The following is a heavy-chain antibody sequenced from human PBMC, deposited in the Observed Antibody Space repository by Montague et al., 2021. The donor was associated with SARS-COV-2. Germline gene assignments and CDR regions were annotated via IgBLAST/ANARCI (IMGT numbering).Heavy chain of an antibody. D-gene: IGHD5-18*01. V-gene: IGHV4-34*01. CDR1: GGSFSGYY. CDR3: ARGGGYSYGALDY. CDR2: INHSGST. J-gene: IGHJ4*02. Sequence: LSLPFFFSGGSFSGYYWSWIRQPPGKGLEWIGEINHSGSTNYNPSLKSRVTISVDTSKKQFSLRLNSVTAADTAVYYCARGGGYSYGALDYWGQGTLDTVSS.